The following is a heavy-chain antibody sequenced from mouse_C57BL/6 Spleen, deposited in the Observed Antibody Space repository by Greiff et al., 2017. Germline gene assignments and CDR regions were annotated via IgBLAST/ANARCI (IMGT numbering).Heavy chain of an antibody. V-gene: IGHV1-64*01. D-gene: IGHD1-1*01. Sequence: QVQLQQPGAELVKPGASVKLSCKASGYTFTSYWMHWVKQRHGQGLEWIGMIHPNSGSTNYNEKFKSKDTLTVDKSSSTAYMQLSSLTSEDSAVYDCARRNYDNSSHNNAQNYWDQGTSVTVSS. CDR2: IHPNSGST. CDR1: GYTFTSYW. J-gene: IGHJ4*01. CDR3: ARRNYDNSSHNNAQNY.